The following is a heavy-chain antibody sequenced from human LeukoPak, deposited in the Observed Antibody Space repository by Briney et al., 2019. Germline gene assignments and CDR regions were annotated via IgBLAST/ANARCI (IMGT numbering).Heavy chain of an antibody. D-gene: IGHD4-4*01. Sequence: PGGSLRLSCAASGFTFSSYAMSWVRQAPGKGLEWVSAISGSGGSTFYADSVKGRFTISRDNSKNTLYLQMNSLRAEDTAVYYCAKSLSSNTYYFDYWGQGTLVTVSS. CDR3: AKSLSSNTYYFDY. J-gene: IGHJ4*02. CDR1: GFTFSSYA. V-gene: IGHV3-23*01. CDR2: ISGSGGST.